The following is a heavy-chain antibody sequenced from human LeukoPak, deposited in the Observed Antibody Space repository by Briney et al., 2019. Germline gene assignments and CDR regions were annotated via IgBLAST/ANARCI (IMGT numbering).Heavy chain of an antibody. J-gene: IGHJ2*01. CDR3: ATEAIVVVTARDYWYFDL. CDR2: IIPILGIP. Sequence: SVKVSCKASGYTFTSYAISWVRQAPGQGLEWMGRIIPILGIPNYAQKFQGRVTITADKSTTTAYMELSSLRSEDTAVYYCATEAIVVVTARDYWYFDLWGRGTLVTVSS. CDR1: GYTFTSYA. D-gene: IGHD2-21*02. V-gene: IGHV1-69*04.